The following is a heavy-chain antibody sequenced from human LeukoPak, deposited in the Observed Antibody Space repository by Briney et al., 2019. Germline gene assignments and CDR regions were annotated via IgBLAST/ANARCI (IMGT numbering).Heavy chain of an antibody. CDR2: IRRGANSYTT. J-gene: IGHJ3*02. CDR3: CRDGGEGGNSAFDI. V-gene: IGHV3-72*01. D-gene: IGHD3-16*01. CDR1: GFTFNTYR. Sequence: GGSLRLSCAASGFTFNTYRMNWVRQAPGKGLEWVGRIRRGANSYTTEYAASVKGRFTISRDDSRNSLYLHMNSLKTEDTAVYHCCRDGGEGGNSAFDIWGQGIMVTVSS.